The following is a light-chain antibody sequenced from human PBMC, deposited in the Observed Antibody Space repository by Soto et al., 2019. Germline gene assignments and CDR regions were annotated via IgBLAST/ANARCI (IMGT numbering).Light chain of an antibody. J-gene: IGLJ1*01. CDR3: SSYTIRNNRQII. CDR2: DVS. Sequence: QSALTQPASVSGSPGQSITISCTGTSSDVGGYNYVSWYQHHPGKAPKLMIYDVSNRPSGVSNRFSGSKSGNTASLTISGLKPEDAADYCCSSYTIRNNRQIIFGNGTKLTVL. V-gene: IGLV2-14*03. CDR1: SSDVGGYNY.